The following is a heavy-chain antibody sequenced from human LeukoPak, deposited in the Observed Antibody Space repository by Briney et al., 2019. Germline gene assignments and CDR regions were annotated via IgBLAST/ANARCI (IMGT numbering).Heavy chain of an antibody. J-gene: IGHJ4*02. D-gene: IGHD2-2*01. CDR2: INHSGST. CDR1: GGSFSGYY. V-gene: IGHV4-34*01. CDR3: APRPYCSSTSCYEYY. Sequence: PSENLSLTCAVYGGSFSGYYWSWIRQPPGKGLEWIGEINHSGSTNYNPSLKSRVTISVDTSKNQFSLKLSSVTAADTAVYYCAPRPYCSSTSCYEYYWGQGTLVTVSS.